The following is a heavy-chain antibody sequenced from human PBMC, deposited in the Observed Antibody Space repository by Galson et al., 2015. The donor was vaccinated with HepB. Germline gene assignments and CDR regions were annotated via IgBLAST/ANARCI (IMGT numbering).Heavy chain of an antibody. CDR2: TNPNSGAT. D-gene: IGHD1-26*01. CDR1: GYTFTAYY. CDR3: AREVGLVFDY. V-gene: IGHV1-2*02. J-gene: IGHJ4*02. Sequence: SVKVSCKASGYTFTAYYIHWVRQAPGQGLEWMGWTNPNSGATKFAQNFKGRVTMTRDTSISTAYMELSRLRSDDTAVYYCAREVGLVFDYWGQGTLVTDSS.